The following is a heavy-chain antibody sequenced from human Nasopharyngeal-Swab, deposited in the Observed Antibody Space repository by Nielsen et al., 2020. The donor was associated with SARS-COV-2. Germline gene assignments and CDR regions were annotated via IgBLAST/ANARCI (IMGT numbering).Heavy chain of an antibody. Sequence: WIRQPPGQGLEWVSSISSSSRYIYYADSVKGRFTISRDNAKNYLYLQMNSVRAEDTAGYYCARGPSREFQGAQGDYWGQGTLVTVSS. CDR3: ARGPSREFQGAQGDY. CDR2: ISSSSRYI. J-gene: IGHJ4*02. D-gene: IGHD3-10*01. V-gene: IGHV3-21*01.